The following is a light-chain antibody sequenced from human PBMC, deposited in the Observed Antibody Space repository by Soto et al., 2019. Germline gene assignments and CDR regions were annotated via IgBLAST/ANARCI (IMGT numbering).Light chain of an antibody. CDR3: LQRSNWPLT. Sequence: EIVLTQSPATLSLSPGERATLSCRASQSVSSYLAWYQQKPGQAPRLLIYDASNRATGIPARFSGSGSGTDFPLTISSLEPEDFAVYYCLQRSNWPLTFGGGTKVEIK. CDR2: DAS. J-gene: IGKJ4*01. CDR1: QSVSSY. V-gene: IGKV3-11*01.